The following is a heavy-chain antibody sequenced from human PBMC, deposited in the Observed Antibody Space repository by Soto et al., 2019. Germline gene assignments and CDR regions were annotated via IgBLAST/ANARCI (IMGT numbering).Heavy chain of an antibody. Sequence: EVQLVESGGGLVKPGGSLTLSFVASGFTFSSFSINWVRQAPGKGLEWVSSISGDSTYKHYADSVKGRFTISRDNAKNSLYLQMNSLRVEDTAVYYCARDSNAYCGQGTLVTVSS. CDR1: GFTFSSFS. J-gene: IGHJ4*02. CDR2: ISGDSTYK. CDR3: ARDSNAY. D-gene: IGHD1-1*01. V-gene: IGHV3-21*01.